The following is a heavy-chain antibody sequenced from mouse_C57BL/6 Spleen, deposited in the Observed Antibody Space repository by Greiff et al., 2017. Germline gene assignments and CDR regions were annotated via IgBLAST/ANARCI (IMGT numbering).Heavy chain of an antibody. V-gene: IGHV1-77*01. Sequence: VQLQQSGAELVKPGASVKISCKASGYTITDYYINWVKQRPGQGLEWIGKIGPGSGSTYYNEKFKGKATLTADKSSSTAYMKLSSLTSEDSAVYFCATSTAVTGTPFAYWGQGTLVTVSA. CDR2: IGPGSGST. CDR1: GYTITDYY. J-gene: IGHJ3*01. CDR3: ATSTAVTGTPFAY. D-gene: IGHD4-1*01.